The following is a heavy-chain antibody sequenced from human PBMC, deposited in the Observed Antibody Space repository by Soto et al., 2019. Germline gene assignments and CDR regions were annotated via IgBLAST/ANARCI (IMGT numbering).Heavy chain of an antibody. CDR2: ISGSGGST. Sequence: GGSLILSCAASGFIFISYAMSWVRQAPGKGLEWVSAISGSGGSTYYADSVKGRFTISRDNSKNTLYLQMNSLRAEDTAVYYCAKHYESKGIYPWGQGTLVSVSS. J-gene: IGHJ5*02. CDR1: GFIFISYA. V-gene: IGHV3-23*01. CDR3: AKHYESKGIYP. D-gene: IGHD3-3*01.